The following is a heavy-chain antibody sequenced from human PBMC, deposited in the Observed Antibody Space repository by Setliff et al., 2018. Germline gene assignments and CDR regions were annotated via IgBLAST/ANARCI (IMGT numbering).Heavy chain of an antibody. D-gene: IGHD3-16*01. CDR3: ARQDGRGGFVSYYYYGMDV. J-gene: IGHJ6*02. CDR1: GGSISSHY. V-gene: IGHV4-59*08. Sequence: SETLSLTCTVSGGSISSHYWSWSRQPPGKGLEWIGSIYYSGSTYYNPSLKSRVTISVDTSKNQFSLKLSCVTAADTAVYYCARQDGRGGFVSYYYYGMDVWGQGTTVTVSS. CDR2: IYYSGST.